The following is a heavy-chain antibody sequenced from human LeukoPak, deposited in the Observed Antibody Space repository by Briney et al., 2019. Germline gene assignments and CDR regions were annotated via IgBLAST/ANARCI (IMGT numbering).Heavy chain of an antibody. CDR3: ARGDKFSGDY. CDR2: INQDGGEK. D-gene: IGHD2-15*01. J-gene: IGHJ4*02. Sequence: GGPLRLSCAASGFTFSTYWMSWVRQAPGKGLEWVANINQDGGEKYYVDSVKGRFTISRDNAKNSLYLQMNSLRAEDTAVYYCARGDKFSGDYWGQGTLVTVSS. CDR1: GFTFSTYW. V-gene: IGHV3-7*04.